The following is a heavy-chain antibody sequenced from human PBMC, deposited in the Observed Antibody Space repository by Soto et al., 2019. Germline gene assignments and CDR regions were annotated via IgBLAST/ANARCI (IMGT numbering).Heavy chain of an antibody. V-gene: IGHV1-69*13. J-gene: IGHJ4*02. D-gene: IGHD3-16*02. CDR3: ARADYIWGSYRYFDY. Sequence: ASVKVSCKASGGTFSSYAISWVRQAPGQGLEWMGGIIPIFGTANYAQKFQGRVTITADESTGTAYMELRSLRSDDTAVYYCARADYIWGSYRYFDYWGQGTLVTVSS. CDR1: GGTFSSYA. CDR2: IIPIFGTA.